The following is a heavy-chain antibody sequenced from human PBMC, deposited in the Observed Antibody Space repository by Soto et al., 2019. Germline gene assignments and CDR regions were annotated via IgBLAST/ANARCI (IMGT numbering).Heavy chain of an antibody. V-gene: IGHV3-48*04. J-gene: IGHJ4*02. CDR2: ISGGGGTM. D-gene: IGHD1-26*01. CDR3: ARDKSGSYSIDY. Sequence: EVQLVESGGGLVQSGGSLRLTCAASGFTFSRYTMNWVRQAPGKGLGWLSYISGGGGTMFYADSVKGRVTISRDNAKNSLYLQMDSLRAEDTAVYYCARDKSGSYSIDYWGQGTLVTVSS. CDR1: GFTFSRYT.